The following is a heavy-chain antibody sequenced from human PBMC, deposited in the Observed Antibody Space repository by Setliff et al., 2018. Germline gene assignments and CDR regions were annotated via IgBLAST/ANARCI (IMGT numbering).Heavy chain of an antibody. CDR2: IYNSGST. J-gene: IGHJ5*02. CDR1: GGSISSYY. CDR3: ARERTIFGILVISGWFDP. V-gene: IGHV4-59*12. Sequence: SETLSLTCTVSGGSISSYYWSWIRQPPGKGLEWIGYIYNSGSTNYNPSLKSRVIISVDTSKNQISLNLTSVTAADTAMYYCARERTIFGILVISGWFDPWGQGTVVTVSS. D-gene: IGHD3-3*01.